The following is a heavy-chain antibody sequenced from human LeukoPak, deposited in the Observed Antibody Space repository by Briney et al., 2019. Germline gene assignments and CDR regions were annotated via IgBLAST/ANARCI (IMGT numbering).Heavy chain of an antibody. Sequence: GESLKISCKGPGYSFTSYWIGWVRQMPGKGLEWMGIIYPGDSDTRYSPSFQGQVTISADKSISTAYLQWSSLKASDTAMYYCARRDYYGSGTLPNFDYWGQGTLVTVSS. D-gene: IGHD3-10*01. V-gene: IGHV5-51*01. CDR2: IYPGDSDT. CDR3: ARRDYYGSGTLPNFDY. J-gene: IGHJ4*02. CDR1: GYSFTSYW.